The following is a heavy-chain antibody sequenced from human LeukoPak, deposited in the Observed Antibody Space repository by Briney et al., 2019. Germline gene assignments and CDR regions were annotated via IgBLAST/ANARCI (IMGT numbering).Heavy chain of an antibody. CDR1: GGSFSGYY. CDR2: ISSSSSYI. Sequence: PSETLSLTCAVYGGSFSGYYWSWVRQAPGKGLEWVSSISSSSSYIYYADSVKGRFTISRDNAKNSLYLQMNSLRAEDTAVYYCARTRWGLYAFDIWGQGTMVTVSS. CDR3: ARTRWGLYAFDI. V-gene: IGHV3-21*04. J-gene: IGHJ3*02. D-gene: IGHD3-10*01.